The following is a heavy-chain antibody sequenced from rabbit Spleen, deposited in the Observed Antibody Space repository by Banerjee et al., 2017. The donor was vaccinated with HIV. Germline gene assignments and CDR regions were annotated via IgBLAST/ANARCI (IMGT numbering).Heavy chain of an antibody. Sequence: QSLEESGGDLVKPEGSLTLTCTASGVSFSNNYYMCWVRQAPGKGLEWIACIDSGSSGFTYFATWAKGRFTCSKTSSTTVTLQMTSLTAADTATYFCARDLAGVIGWNFNLWGPGTLVTVS. CDR3: ARDLAGVIGWNFNL. J-gene: IGHJ4*01. D-gene: IGHD4-1*01. CDR1: GVSFSNNYY. CDR2: IDSGSSGFT. V-gene: IGHV1S40*01.